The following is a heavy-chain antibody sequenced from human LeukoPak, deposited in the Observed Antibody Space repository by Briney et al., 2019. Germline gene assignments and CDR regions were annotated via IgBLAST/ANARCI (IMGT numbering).Heavy chain of an antibody. CDR1: GFTFSSYA. J-gene: IGHJ6*04. CDR2: IKQDGSEK. D-gene: IGHD3-10*02. Sequence: QAGGSLRLSCAASGFTFSSYAMSWVRQAPGKGLEWVANIKQDGSEKYYVDSVKGRFTISRDNAKNSLYLQMNSLRAEDTAVYYCAELGITMIGGVWGKGTTVTISS. CDR3: AELGITMIGGV. V-gene: IGHV3-7*01.